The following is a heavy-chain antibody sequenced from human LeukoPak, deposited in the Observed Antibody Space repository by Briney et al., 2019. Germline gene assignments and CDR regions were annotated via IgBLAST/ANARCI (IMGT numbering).Heavy chain of an antibody. CDR2: MHYSGNT. Sequence: PSETLSLTCTVSGGSISGHYWSWIRQSPGKGLEWIGFMHYSGNTNSNPSLRSRVTISMDTSKNHFSLKMSSVTAADTAVYYCAREIVATKPFDYWGQGTLVTVSS. CDR1: GGSISGHY. V-gene: IGHV4-59*11. D-gene: IGHD5-12*01. CDR3: AREIVATKPFDY. J-gene: IGHJ4*02.